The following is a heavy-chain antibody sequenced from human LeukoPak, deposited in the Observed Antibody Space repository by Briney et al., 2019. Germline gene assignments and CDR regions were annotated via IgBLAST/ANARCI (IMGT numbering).Heavy chain of an antibody. CDR3: ARGTRGLLWFGEYYFDY. D-gene: IGHD3-10*01. J-gene: IGHJ4*02. V-gene: IGHV4-4*07. Sequence: SETLSLTCTVSGASISSYYWSWIRQPAGKGLEWIGRIHTSGSTNYNPSLKSRVTMSVDTSKNQFSLKLSSVTAADTAVYYCARGTRGLLWFGEYYFDYWGQGTLVTVSS. CDR2: IHTSGST. CDR1: GASISSYY.